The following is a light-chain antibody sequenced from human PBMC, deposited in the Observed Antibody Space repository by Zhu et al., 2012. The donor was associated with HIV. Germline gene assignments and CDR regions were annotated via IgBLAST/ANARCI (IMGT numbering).Light chain of an antibody. J-gene: IGKJ1*01. Sequence: DTQMTQSPSSLSASVGDRVTITCRASQDISKYLAWYQQKPGKVPKLLIYGASTLQSGVSSRFSGSGSGTHFTLTISALLPEDVATYYCQKYDTARXFGQGTKVEI. V-gene: IGKV1-27*01. CDR2: GAS. CDR1: QDISKY. CDR3: QKYDTARX.